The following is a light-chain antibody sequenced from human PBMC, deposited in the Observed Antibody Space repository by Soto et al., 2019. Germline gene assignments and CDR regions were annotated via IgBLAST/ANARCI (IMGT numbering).Light chain of an antibody. CDR3: AAWDDSLNGVV. J-gene: IGLJ2*01. CDR1: SSNIGSNA. Sequence: QSVLTQPPSASGTPGQRVTISCSGSSSNIGSNAVNWYQQHPGTAPKLLIYGNNQRPSGVPDRFSGSKSGTSASLAISGLQSEDEADYYCAAWDDSLNGVVFGGGTKLTVL. CDR2: GNN. V-gene: IGLV1-44*01.